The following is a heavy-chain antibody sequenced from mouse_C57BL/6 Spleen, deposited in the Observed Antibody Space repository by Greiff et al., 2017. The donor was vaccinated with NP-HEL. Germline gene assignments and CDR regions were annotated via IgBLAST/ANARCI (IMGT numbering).Heavy chain of an antibody. D-gene: IGHD1-1*02. Sequence: EVQLVESGGGLVKPGGSLKLSCAASGFTFSSYAMSWVRQTPEKRLEWVATISDGGSYTYYPDNVKGRFTISRDNAKNNLYLQMSHLKSEDTAMYYCAREGSTMVYVDYWGQGTTRTVAS. V-gene: IGHV5-4*01. CDR3: AREGSTMVYVDY. CDR1: GFTFSSYA. CDR2: ISDGGSYT. J-gene: IGHJ2*01.